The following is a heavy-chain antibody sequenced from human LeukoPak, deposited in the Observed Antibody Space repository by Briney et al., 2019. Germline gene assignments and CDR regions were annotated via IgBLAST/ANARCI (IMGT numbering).Heavy chain of an antibody. V-gene: IGHV3-48*03. CDR2: ISSSGSVT. J-gene: IGHJ4*02. CDR3: SLLAVASPQDY. CDR1: GFTFSVYE. D-gene: IGHD6-19*01. Sequence: GGSLRLSCAASGFTFSVYEMHWVRQAPGKGLEWVSDISSSGSVTYYADSVRGRFTTSRDNANNFLYLQMHSLGAEDTAIYYCSLLAVASPQDYWGQGTWVTVSS.